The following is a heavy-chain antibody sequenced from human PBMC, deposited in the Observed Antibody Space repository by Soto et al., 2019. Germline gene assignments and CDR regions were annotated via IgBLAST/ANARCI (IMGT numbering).Heavy chain of an antibody. CDR3: AKDPTVTTLFPLITDYSQPSHDTRR. Sequence: GGSLRLSCAASGFTFSSYAMSWVRQAPGKGLEWVSAISGSGGSTYYADSVKGRFTISRDNSKNTLYLQMNSLRAGDTGVYYCAKDPTVTTLFPLITDYSQPSHDTRRWGQGTLVTVSS. CDR1: GFTFSSYA. D-gene: IGHD4-4*01. CDR2: ISGSGGST. J-gene: IGHJ4*02. V-gene: IGHV3-23*01.